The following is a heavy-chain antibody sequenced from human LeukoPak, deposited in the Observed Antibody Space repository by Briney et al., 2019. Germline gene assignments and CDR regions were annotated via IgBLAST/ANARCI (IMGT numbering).Heavy chain of an antibody. J-gene: IGHJ4*02. CDR2: IGSDGKT. D-gene: IGHD2-2*01. V-gene: IGHV3-23*01. CDR1: GTTFSSHA. CDR3: ASRSPALDY. Sequence: GGSLRLSCEATGTTFSSHAMTWVRQAPGKGLEWVASIGSDGKTHYSESVKGRFAISRDNSKNTLYLQMNSLRADDTAVYYCASRSPALDYWGQGTLVTVSS.